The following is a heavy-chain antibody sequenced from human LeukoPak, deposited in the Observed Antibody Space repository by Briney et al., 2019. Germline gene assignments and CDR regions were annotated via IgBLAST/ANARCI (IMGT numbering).Heavy chain of an antibody. J-gene: IGHJ4*02. CDR1: GYTFTSYV. D-gene: IGHD5-12*01. CDR3: ARKGRGYSGYDDLDY. CDR2: INPNSGGT. V-gene: IGHV1-2*02. Sequence: GASVKVSCKASGYTFTSYVMNWVRQAPGQGLEWMGWINPNSGGTNYAQKFQGRVTMTRDTSISTAYMELSSLRSEDTAVYYCARKGRGYSGYDDLDYWGQGTLVTVSS.